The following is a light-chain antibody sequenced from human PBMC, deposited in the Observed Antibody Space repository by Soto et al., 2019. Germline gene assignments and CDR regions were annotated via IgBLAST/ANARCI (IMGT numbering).Light chain of an antibody. CDR2: GAS. CDR3: QQYGNSLLT. J-gene: IGKJ4*01. Sequence: EIVLTQSPCTLSLSPGERATLSCRASQSVTSSYLAWYQKKPGQALRLLIYGASSRATGIPERFSGSWSGTDFTLTIRRLEPEDFAVYYCQQYGNSLLTFGGGTKVEIK. CDR1: QSVTSSY. V-gene: IGKV3-20*01.